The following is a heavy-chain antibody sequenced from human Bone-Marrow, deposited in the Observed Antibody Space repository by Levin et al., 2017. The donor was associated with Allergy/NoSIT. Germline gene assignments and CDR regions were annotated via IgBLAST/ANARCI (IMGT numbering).Heavy chain of an antibody. Sequence: GGSLRLSCAASGFTFSSYWMHWVRQAPGKGLVWVSRINSDGSSTSYADSVKGRFTISRDNAKNTLYLQMNSLRAEDTAVYYCARLKWLQLGKGAFDIWGQGTMVTVSS. D-gene: IGHD5-24*01. CDR1: GFTFSSYW. CDR3: ARLKWLQLGKGAFDI. CDR2: INSDGSST. V-gene: IGHV3-74*01. J-gene: IGHJ3*02.